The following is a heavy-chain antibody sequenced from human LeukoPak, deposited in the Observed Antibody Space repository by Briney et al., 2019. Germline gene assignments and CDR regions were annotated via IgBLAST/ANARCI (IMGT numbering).Heavy chain of an antibody. J-gene: IGHJ4*02. D-gene: IGHD3-22*01. CDR3: ARDGISRGYYDSSGYPDY. CDR1: GFTFSSYA. V-gene: IGHV3-64*01. Sequence: GGSLILSCAASGFTFSSYAMHWVRQAPGKGLEYVSAIGINEGSTYYANSVKGRFTISRDNSKNTLYLQMGSLRAEDMAVYYCARDGISRGYYDSSGYPDYWGQGTLVTVSS. CDR2: IGINEGST.